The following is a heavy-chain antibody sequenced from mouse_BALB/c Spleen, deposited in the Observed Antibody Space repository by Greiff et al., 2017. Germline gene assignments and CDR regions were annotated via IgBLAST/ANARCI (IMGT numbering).Heavy chain of an antibody. V-gene: IGHV5-6-3*01. Sequence: EVQRVESGGGLVQPGGSLKLSCAASGFTFSSYGMSWVRQTPDKRLELVATINSNGGSTYYPDSVKGRFTISRDNAKNTLYLQMSSLKSEDTAMYYCARYGNSSYWYFDVWGAGTTVTVSS. D-gene: IGHD2-1*01. CDR1: GFTFSSYG. J-gene: IGHJ1*01. CDR3: ARYGNSSYWYFDV. CDR2: INSNGGST.